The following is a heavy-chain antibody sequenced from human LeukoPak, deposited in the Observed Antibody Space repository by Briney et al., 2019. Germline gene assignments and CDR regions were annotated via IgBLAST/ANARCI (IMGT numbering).Heavy chain of an antibody. V-gene: IGHV5-51*01. J-gene: IGHJ4*02. CDR1: GYSFDSQW. Sequence: GESLKISCKGSGYSFDSQWLGWVRQMPGKGLEWMGIIYPGDSDTKYSPSFEGQVTMSADKSISTAYLQWRSLKASDTAIYYCARHDGSGPFDYWGQGTLVTVSS. CDR3: ARHDGSGPFDY. CDR2: IYPGDSDT. D-gene: IGHD1-1*01.